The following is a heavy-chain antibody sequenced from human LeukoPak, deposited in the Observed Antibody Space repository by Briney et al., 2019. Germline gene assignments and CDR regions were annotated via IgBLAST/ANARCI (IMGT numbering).Heavy chain of an antibody. D-gene: IGHD4-17*01. Sequence: SETLSLTCNVSGGSISTTTNSWGWAWIRQRPTKGLEWIGSIYYGGSPYYTSSLKSRVTISVDTSKNQFPLKLSSVTAADTAVYYCARAPMCVTTCFWFDPWGQGTLVTVSS. V-gene: IGHV4-39*06. CDR3: ARAPMCVTTCFWFDP. CDR2: IYYGGSP. J-gene: IGHJ5*02. CDR1: GGSISTTTNS.